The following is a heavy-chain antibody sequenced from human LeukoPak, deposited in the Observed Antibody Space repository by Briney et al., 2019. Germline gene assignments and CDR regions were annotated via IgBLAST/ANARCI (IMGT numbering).Heavy chain of an antibody. V-gene: IGHV3-21*01. Sequence: GGSLRLSCAASGFTFDDYGMSWVRQAPGKGLEWVSSISSSSSYIYYADSVKGRFTISRDNAKNSLYLQMNSLRAEDTAVYYCARSPRWYYYGSGSYLDYWGQGTLVTVSS. CDR2: ISSSSSYI. J-gene: IGHJ4*02. CDR3: ARSPRWYYYGSGSYLDY. CDR1: GFTFDDYG. D-gene: IGHD3-10*01.